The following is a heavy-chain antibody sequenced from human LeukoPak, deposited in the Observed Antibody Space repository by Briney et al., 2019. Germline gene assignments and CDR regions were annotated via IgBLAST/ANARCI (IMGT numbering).Heavy chain of an antibody. V-gene: IGHV3-20*04. CDR3: AREMYSSGWSNAFDI. CDR1: GFTFDDNG. CDR2: INWNGGST. D-gene: IGHD6-19*01. Sequence: GGSLRLSCAASGFTFDDNGMSWVRQAPGKGLEWVSGINWNGGSTGYVDSVKGRFTISRDNAKNSLYLQMNSLRAEDTALYYCAREMYSSGWSNAFDIWGQGTMVTVSS. J-gene: IGHJ3*02.